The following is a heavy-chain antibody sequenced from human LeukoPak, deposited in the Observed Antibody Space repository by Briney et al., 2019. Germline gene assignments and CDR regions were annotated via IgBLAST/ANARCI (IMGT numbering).Heavy chain of an antibody. CDR3: ARVRIAAAYDAFDI. CDR2: IYTSGST. V-gene: IGHV4-61*02. Sequence: SQTLSLTCTVSGSSISSGSYYWSWIRQPAGKGLEWIGRIYTSGSTNYNPSLKSRVTISVDTSKNQFSLKLSSVTAADTAVYYCARVRIAAAYDAFDIWGQGTMVTVSS. CDR1: GSSISSGSYY. J-gene: IGHJ3*02. D-gene: IGHD6-13*01.